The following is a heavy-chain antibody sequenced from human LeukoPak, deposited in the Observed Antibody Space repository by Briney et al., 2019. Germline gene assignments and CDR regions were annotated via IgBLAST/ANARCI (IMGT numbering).Heavy chain of an antibody. CDR3: ARGYVVGYLHVYYYYMDV. V-gene: IGHV3-11*01. CDR2: ISSSGSTI. J-gene: IGHJ6*03. D-gene: IGHD2-15*01. Sequence: PGGSLRLSCAASGFTFSDYYMSWLRQAPGKGLEGVSYISSSGSTIYYADSVKGRFTISRDNAKNSLYLQMNSLRAEDTAVYYCARGYVVGYLHVYYYYMDVWGKGTTVTISS. CDR1: GFTFSDYY.